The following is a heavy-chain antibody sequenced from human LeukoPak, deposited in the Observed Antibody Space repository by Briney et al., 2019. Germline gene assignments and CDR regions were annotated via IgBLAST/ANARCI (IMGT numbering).Heavy chain of an antibody. D-gene: IGHD2-15*01. Sequence: GGSLRLSCAASGFTFSSYGMHWVRQAPGKGLEWVAVIWYDGSNKYYADSVKGRFTISRDNSKNTLYLQMNSLRAEDTAVYYCARDIVVVVAAGDAFDIWGQGTMVTVSS. CDR3: ARDIVVVVAAGDAFDI. J-gene: IGHJ3*02. CDR1: GFTFSSYG. V-gene: IGHV3-33*01. CDR2: IWYDGSNK.